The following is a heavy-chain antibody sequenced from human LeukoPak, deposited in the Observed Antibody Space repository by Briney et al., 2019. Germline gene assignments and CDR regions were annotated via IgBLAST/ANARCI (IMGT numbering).Heavy chain of an antibody. D-gene: IGHD6-6*01. V-gene: IGHV1-2*02. Sequence: ASVKVSCKASRYTFTGYYMHWVRQAPGQGLEWMGWINPNSGGTNYAQKFQGRVTMTRDTSISTAYMELSRLRSDDTAVYYCARPRWSSSPSFDYWGQGTLVTVSS. J-gene: IGHJ4*02. CDR1: RYTFTGYY. CDR3: ARPRWSSSPSFDY. CDR2: INPNSGGT.